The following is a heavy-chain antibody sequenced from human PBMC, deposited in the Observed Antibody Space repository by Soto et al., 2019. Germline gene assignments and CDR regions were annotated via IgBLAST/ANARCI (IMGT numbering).Heavy chain of an antibody. J-gene: IGHJ4*01. CDR2: IKPDGSAT. Sequence: EVQLVESGGGLVQPGGSLRLSCAASGFTFNTYWMSWVRQAPGKGLEWVANIKPDGSATDYVDSVKGRFTISRHNANNSLFLQMNSMSAEDTAVYYCARNGRWGHGTFVTVSS. V-gene: IGHV3-7*05. CDR1: GFTFNTYW. D-gene: IGHD2-8*01. CDR3: ARNGR.